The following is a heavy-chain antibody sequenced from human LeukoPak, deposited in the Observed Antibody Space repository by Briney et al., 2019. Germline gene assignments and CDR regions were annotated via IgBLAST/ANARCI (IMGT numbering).Heavy chain of an antibody. CDR1: GYSFASYW. J-gene: IGHJ4*02. CDR2: IYPGDSDT. CDR3: ARSRSEIGVYDY. V-gene: IGHV5-51*01. Sequence: GESLKISCKGSGYSFASYWIGWVRQMPGKGLEWMGIIYPGDSDTRYSPSFRGQVTISADKSINTAYLQWSSLKASDTAMYYCARSRSEIGVYDYWGQGTLVTVSS. D-gene: IGHD3-22*01.